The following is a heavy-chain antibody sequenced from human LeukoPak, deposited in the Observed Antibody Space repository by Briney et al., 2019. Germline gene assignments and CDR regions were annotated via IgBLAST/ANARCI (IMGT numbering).Heavy chain of an antibody. Sequence: SETLSLTCTVSGASITGYYWTWIRQPPGKGLECVGYIYYTGDSNYNHSLKRRVTMSLDTSKSQFSLKLTSVTAADTAIYYCARYTRIPDYWGQGTPVTVTS. V-gene: IGHV4-59*01. CDR3: ARYTRIPDY. J-gene: IGHJ4*02. D-gene: IGHD2-15*01. CDR1: GASITGYY. CDR2: IYYTGDS.